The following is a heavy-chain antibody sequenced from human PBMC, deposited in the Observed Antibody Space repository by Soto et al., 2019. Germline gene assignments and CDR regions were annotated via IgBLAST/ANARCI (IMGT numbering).Heavy chain of an antibody. V-gene: IGHV1-69*01. CDR2: IIPIFGTA. D-gene: IGHD2-15*01. CDR1: GGTFSSYA. J-gene: IGHJ5*02. Sequence: QVQLVQSGAEVKKPGSSVKVSCEASGGTFSSYAISWVRQAPGQGLEWMGGIIPIFGTANYAQKFQGRVTITADESTSTAYMELSSLRSEDTAVYYCASTPYCSGGSCYLFWFDPWGQGTLVTVSS. CDR3: ASTPYCSGGSCYLFWFDP.